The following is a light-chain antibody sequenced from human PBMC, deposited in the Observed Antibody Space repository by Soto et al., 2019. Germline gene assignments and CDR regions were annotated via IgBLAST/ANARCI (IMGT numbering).Light chain of an antibody. CDR1: QSVGNN. V-gene: IGKV3-20*01. J-gene: IGKJ5*01. CDR2: GAS. CDR3: QQYGSPPIT. Sequence: EIVLTQYPATLSLSPGERATLSCRASQSVGNNLAWYQQKPGQAPRLLIYGASTRATGTPDRFSGSGSGTDFTLTISRLEPEDFAVYYCQQYGSPPITFGQGTRLEIK.